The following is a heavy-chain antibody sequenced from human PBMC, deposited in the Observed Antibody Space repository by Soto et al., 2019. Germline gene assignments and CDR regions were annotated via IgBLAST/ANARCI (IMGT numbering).Heavy chain of an antibody. CDR2: IWYDGSNK. D-gene: IGHD6-13*01. J-gene: IGHJ4*02. CDR3: ARDPPPTAAGYYFDY. Sequence: PGGSLRLSCAASGFTFSSYGMHWVRQAPGKGLEWVAVIWYDGSNKYYADSVKGRFTISRDNSKNTLYLQMNSLRAEDTAVYYCARDPPPTAAGYYFDYWGQGTLVTVSS. CDR1: GFTFSSYG. V-gene: IGHV3-33*01.